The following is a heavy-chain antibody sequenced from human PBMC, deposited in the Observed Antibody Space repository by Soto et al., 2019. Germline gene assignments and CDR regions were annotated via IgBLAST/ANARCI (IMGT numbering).Heavy chain of an antibody. Sequence: ASVKVSCKASGYTFTSYAMHWVRQAPGQRLEWMGWINAGNGNTKYSQKFQGRVTITRDTSASTAYMELSSLRSEDTAVYYCASGEDIVVVPAAISRRYYYGMDVWGQGTTVTVSS. CDR3: ASGEDIVVVPAAISRRYYYGMDV. V-gene: IGHV1-3*01. J-gene: IGHJ6*02. CDR2: INAGNGNT. D-gene: IGHD2-2*01. CDR1: GYTFTSYA.